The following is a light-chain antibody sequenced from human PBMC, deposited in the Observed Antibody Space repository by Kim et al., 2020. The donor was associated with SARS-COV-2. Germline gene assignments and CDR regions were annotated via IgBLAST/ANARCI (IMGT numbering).Light chain of an antibody. CDR2: EDT. Sequence: PSQTASISCSGDKLGNKYAYWYQQQPGQAPVVVIYEDTKRPSGIPGRFSGSNSGNTATLTISGTQAMDEADYYCQAWDSSTAVFGTGTKVTVL. V-gene: IGLV3-1*01. J-gene: IGLJ1*01. CDR3: QAWDSSTAV. CDR1: KLGNKY.